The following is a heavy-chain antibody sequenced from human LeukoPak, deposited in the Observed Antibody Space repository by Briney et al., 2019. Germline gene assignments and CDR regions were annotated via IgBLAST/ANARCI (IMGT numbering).Heavy chain of an antibody. Sequence: ASVNVSCKASGYTFTSYAMHWVRQAPGQRLEWMGWINAGNGNTKYSQKFQGRVTITRDTSASTAYMELSSLRSEDTAVYYCARDLAGRQMYCGGDCYDSSGMDVWGQGTTVTVSS. D-gene: IGHD2-21*02. CDR2: INAGNGNT. CDR1: GYTFTSYA. J-gene: IGHJ6*02. CDR3: ARDLAGRQMYCGGDCYDSSGMDV. V-gene: IGHV1-3*01.